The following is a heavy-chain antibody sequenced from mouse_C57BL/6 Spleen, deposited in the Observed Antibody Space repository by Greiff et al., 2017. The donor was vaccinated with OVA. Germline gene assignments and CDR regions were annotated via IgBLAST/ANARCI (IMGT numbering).Heavy chain of an antibody. CDR1: GFTIKDDY. D-gene: IGHD2-12*01. CDR2: IDPENGYT. CDR3: TTDDAGAWFAY. J-gene: IGHJ3*01. Sequence: EVQLQQSGAELVRPGASVKLSCTASGFTIKDDYMHWVKQRPEQGLEWIGWIDPENGYTEYASQFPGKATITADTSSNAAYLQRSSLTSEDTAVYYCTTDDAGAWFAYWGQGTLVTVSA. V-gene: IGHV14-4*01.